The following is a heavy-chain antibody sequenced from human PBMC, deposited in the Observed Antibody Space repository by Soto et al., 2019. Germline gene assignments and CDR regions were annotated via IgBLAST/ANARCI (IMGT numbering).Heavy chain of an antibody. Sequence: QVQLQESGPGLVKPSETLSLVCAVYGGSICSNTWCTWVRQPPGKGLEWIGEIHSGGYTNHNASPESPVTISMDESNKQFSLKLTSVTAADTAVYYCASRTRQPVWGQGTLVTVSS. CDR3: ASRTRQPV. CDR1: GGSICSNTW. V-gene: IGHV4-4*02. J-gene: IGHJ4*02. CDR2: IHSGGYT. D-gene: IGHD6-13*01.